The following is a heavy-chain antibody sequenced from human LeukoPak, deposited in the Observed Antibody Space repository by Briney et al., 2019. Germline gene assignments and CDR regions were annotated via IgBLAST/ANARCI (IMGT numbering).Heavy chain of an antibody. CDR3: AGDYCDSSGYYY. CDR2: IIPIFGTA. D-gene: IGHD3-22*01. CDR1: GGTFSSYA. Sequence: ASVKVSCKASGGTFSSYAISWVRQAPGQGLEWMGRIIPIFGTANYAQKFKGRFTITTDESTSTAYMELSSLRSEDTAVYYCAGDYCDSSGYYYWGQGTLVTVSS. V-gene: IGHV1-69*05. J-gene: IGHJ4*02.